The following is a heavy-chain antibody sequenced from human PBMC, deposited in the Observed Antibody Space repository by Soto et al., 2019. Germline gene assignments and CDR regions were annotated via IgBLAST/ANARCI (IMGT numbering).Heavy chain of an antibody. CDR2: ISSSSSYI. CDR3: ARFGRTYYDILTGYQTPLTWLEIDY. V-gene: IGHV3-21*01. D-gene: IGHD3-9*01. Sequence: GESLKISCAASGFTFSSYSMNWVRQAPGKGLEWVSSISSSSSYIYYADSVKGRFTISRDNAKNSLYLQMNSLRAEETAVYYCARFGRTYYDILTGYQTPLTWLEIDYWGQGTLVTVSS. J-gene: IGHJ4*02. CDR1: GFTFSSYS.